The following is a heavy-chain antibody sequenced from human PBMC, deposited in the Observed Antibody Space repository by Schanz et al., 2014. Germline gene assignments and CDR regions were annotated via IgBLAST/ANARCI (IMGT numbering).Heavy chain of an antibody. D-gene: IGHD3-22*01. CDR3: AKDAAYYDSVIFPDH. Sequence: EVQLVESGGGLAQPGGSLRLSCTGSRFTISRNPIHWVRQAPGKGLEWVSSIVGGGGRTYYADSVKGRFTISRDNSKNTLYLQMNSLRVEDTAIYFCAKDAAYYDSVIFPDHWGQGTLVTVSS. V-gene: IGHV3-23*04. CDR2: IVGGGGRT. J-gene: IGHJ4*02. CDR1: RFTISRNP.